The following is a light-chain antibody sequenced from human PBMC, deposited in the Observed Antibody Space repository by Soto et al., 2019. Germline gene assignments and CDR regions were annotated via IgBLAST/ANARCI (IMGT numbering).Light chain of an antibody. Sequence: QSVLTQPPSVSGAPGQRVTISCTGSSSNIGAGYDVHWYHQLPGTAPKLLIYGNNNRPSGVPDRFSGSRSGTSASLAITGLQAEEEADYYCQSYDSSLSVWVFGGGTKLTFL. CDR2: GNN. J-gene: IGLJ3*02. CDR1: SSNIGAGYD. V-gene: IGLV1-40*01. CDR3: QSYDSSLSVWV.